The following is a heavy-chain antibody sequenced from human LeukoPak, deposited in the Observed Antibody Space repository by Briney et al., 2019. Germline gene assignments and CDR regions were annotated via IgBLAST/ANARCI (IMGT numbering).Heavy chain of an antibody. D-gene: IGHD6-19*01. J-gene: IGHJ4*02. V-gene: IGHV4-59*08. Sequence: GSLRLSCAASGFTFSSYATSWVRQPPGKGLEWTGYIYYSGSTNYNPSLKSRVTISVDTSKNQFSLKLSSVTAADTAIYYCARAVSGRFDYWGQGTLVTVSS. CDR3: ARAVSGRFDY. CDR1: GFTFSSYA. CDR2: IYYSGST.